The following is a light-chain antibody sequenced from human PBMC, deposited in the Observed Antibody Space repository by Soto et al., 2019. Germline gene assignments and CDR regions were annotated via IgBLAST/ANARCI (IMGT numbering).Light chain of an antibody. CDR3: CSYAGSFTPVF. CDR2: DVT. V-gene: IGLV2-11*01. Sequence: QSALTQPRSVSGSPGQSVTISCTGTSDVGGYIYVSWYHQRPGKIPKLMIYDVTNRPSGVPDRFSGSKSGNTASLTISGLQAEDAGDYYCCSYAGSFTPVFFGGGTKMTVL. J-gene: IGLJ2*01. CDR1: SDVGGYIY.